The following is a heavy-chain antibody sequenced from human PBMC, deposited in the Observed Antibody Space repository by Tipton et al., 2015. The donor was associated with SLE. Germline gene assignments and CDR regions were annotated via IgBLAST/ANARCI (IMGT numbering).Heavy chain of an antibody. CDR1: GFIFSDYW. Sequence: SLRLSCAASGFIFSDYWMSWVRQAPGKGLEWLAKIRQDGSEKDYLDSVKGRFTNSRDNSKNTLYLQMNSLRAKDTAVYYCAKDENYYDSSGYYVVDYWGQGTLVTVSS. V-gene: IGHV3-7*01. D-gene: IGHD3-22*01. CDR2: IRQDGSEK. CDR3: AKDENYYDSSGYYVVDY. J-gene: IGHJ4*02.